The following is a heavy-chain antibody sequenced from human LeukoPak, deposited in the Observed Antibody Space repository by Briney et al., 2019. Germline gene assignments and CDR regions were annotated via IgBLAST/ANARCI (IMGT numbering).Heavy chain of an antibody. D-gene: IGHD6-25*01. CDR3: ARDRSSSGSFWFDP. CDR1: GFTFSSYS. J-gene: IGHJ5*02. CDR2: ISSSSSYI. V-gene: IGHV3-21*01. Sequence: GGSLRLSCAASGFTFSSYSMNWVRQAPGKGLEWVSSISSSSSYIYYADSVKGRFTISRDNAKNSLYLQMNSLRAEDTAVYYCARDRSSSGSFWFDPWGQGTLVTVSS.